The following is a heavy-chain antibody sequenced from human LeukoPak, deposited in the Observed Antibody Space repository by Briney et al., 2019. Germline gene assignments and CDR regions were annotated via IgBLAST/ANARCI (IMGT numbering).Heavy chain of an antibody. J-gene: IGHJ4*02. V-gene: IGHV3-73*01. CDR3: AKDYDILTGYDY. Sequence: GGSLRLSCAASGFTFSGSAMHWVRQASGKGLEWVGRIRSKANSHATAYAASVKGRFTISRDDSKNTLYLQMNSLRAEDTAVYYCAKDYDILTGYDYWGQGTLVTVSS. CDR2: IRSKANSHAT. D-gene: IGHD3-9*01. CDR1: GFTFSGSA.